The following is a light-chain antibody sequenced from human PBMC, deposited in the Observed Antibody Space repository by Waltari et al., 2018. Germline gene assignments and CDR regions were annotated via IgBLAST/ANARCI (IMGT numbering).Light chain of an antibody. CDR1: RSVSFK. J-gene: IGKJ4*01. CDR3: QQYNNWPLT. V-gene: IGKV3-15*01. CDR2: GAS. Sequence: EILLTQSPATLSVSPGEGATLSCRASRSVSFKLAWYQQKPGQAPRLLIYGASTRATGSPARFSGGGSGTEISLTITRLQSEDFSVYYCQQYNNWPLTFRGGTKVEIK.